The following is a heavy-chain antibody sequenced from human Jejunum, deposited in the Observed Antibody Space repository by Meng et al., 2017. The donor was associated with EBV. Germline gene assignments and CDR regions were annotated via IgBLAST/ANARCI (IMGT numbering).Heavy chain of an antibody. D-gene: IGHD1-26*01. Sequence: VQWRGSGPGTVKPSGPLSLPCTVSGGSVSSGGYYWSWLRQLPGKGLEWIGYIYNSESTNYMSSLKSRVTISADTSKNQFSLRLSSVTAADTAFYYCARDQNGSYFAYWGQGTLVTVSS. J-gene: IGHJ4*02. CDR2: IYNSEST. CDR3: ARDQNGSYFAY. CDR1: GGSVSSGGYY. V-gene: IGHV4-61*08.